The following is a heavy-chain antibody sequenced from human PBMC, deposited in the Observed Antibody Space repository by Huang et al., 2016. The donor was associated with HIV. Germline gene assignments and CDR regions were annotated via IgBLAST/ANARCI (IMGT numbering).Heavy chain of an antibody. V-gene: IGHV3-74*01. CDR2: STSDGSST. CDR3: ARGVFDYDSSGYYPSDY. J-gene: IGHJ4*02. CDR1: GFTFSSYW. Sequence: EVQLVESGGGLVQPGGSLRLSCAASGFTFSSYWMHWVRQAPGKGWGGVSRSTSDGSSTSYADSVKGRFTISRDNAKNTLYLKMNSLRAEETAVYYCARGVFDYDSSGYYPSDYWGQGTLVTVSS. D-gene: IGHD3-22*01.